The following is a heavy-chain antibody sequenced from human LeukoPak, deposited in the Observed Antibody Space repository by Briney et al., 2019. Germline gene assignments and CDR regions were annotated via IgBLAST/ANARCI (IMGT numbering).Heavy chain of an antibody. CDR1: GYTFNGYY. CDR3: ARAIRVATIYNWFDP. D-gene: IGHD5-12*01. Sequence: ASVKVSCKASGYTFNGYYKHWVRQAPGQGLEWMGGIIPIFGTANYAQKFQGRVTITADKSTSTAYMELSSLRSEDTAVYYCARAIRVATIYNWFDPWGQGTLVTVSS. V-gene: IGHV1-69*06. CDR2: IIPIFGTA. J-gene: IGHJ5*02.